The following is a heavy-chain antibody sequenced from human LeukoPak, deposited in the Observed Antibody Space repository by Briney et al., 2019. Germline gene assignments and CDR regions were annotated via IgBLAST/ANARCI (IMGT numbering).Heavy chain of an antibody. CDR3: ARAYYYDSSGAFDY. CDR2: IRSSGSTI. Sequence: GGSLRLSCAASGFTFSDYYMSWIRQAPGKGLEWVSNIRSSGSTIYTADSVKGRFTISRDNAKNSLYLQMNSLRAEDTAVYYCARAYYYDSSGAFDYWGQGTLVTVSS. J-gene: IGHJ4*02. CDR1: GFTFSDYY. V-gene: IGHV3-11*04. D-gene: IGHD3-22*01.